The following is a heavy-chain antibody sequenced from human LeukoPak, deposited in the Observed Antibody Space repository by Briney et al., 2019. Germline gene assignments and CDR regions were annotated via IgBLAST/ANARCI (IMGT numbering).Heavy chain of an antibody. CDR3: ARSVFQGAFDI. CDR2: INQDGSKV. D-gene: IGHD5/OR15-5a*01. Sequence: PGGSLRLSCAASGFTFSSYWMSWVRQAPGKGLECAANINQDGSKVYYADSVKGRFTISRDNAKDSLYLRMNSLRAEDTAVYFCARSVFQGAFDIWGQGTLVTVSS. J-gene: IGHJ3*02. V-gene: IGHV3-7*01. CDR1: GFTFSSYW.